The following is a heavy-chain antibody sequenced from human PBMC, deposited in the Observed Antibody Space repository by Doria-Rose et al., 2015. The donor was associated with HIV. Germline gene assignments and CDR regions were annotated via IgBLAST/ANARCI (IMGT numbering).Heavy chain of an antibody. Sequence: VQLVRSGGGLVQPGRSLRLSCVGSGFSFESYAMHWVRLAPGKGLEWVAGISLDSGTKGNADSVEGRFTISRDNAKKSVYLEMRSLRPEDTAFYYCAKAPIIGPKYYFYMDVWDEGTSVTASS. CDR2: ISLDSGTK. V-gene: IGHV3-9*01. D-gene: IGHD3-3*01. CDR1: GFSFESYA. CDR3: AKAPIIGPKYYFYMDV. J-gene: IGHJ6*03.